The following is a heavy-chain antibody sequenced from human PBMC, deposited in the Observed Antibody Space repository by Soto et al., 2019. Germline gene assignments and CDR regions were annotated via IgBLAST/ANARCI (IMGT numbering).Heavy chain of an antibody. D-gene: IGHD2-15*01. V-gene: IGHV4-39*07. CDR1: GCSISSSSYY. J-gene: IGHJ4*02. CDR2: IYYSGST. Sequence: SETLSLTCTVSGCSISSSSYYWGWIRQPPGKGLEWIGSIYYSGSTYYNPSLKSRVTMSVDTSKNQFSLKLSSVTAVDTAVYYCARGQLLPDYWGQGTLVTVSS. CDR3: ARGQLLPDY.